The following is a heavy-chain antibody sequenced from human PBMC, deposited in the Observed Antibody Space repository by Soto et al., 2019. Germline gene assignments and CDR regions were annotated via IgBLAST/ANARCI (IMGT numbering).Heavy chain of an antibody. CDR3: ARGRPYGMDV. J-gene: IGHJ6*02. CDR1: GFTFGSYW. Sequence: LRLSCAASGFTFGSYWMNWVRQAPGKGLVWVSRIDSDGSSTTYADSVKGRFTTSRDNAKNTLYLQMSSLRVEDTAVYYCARGRPYGMDVWGQGTTVTVSS. V-gene: IGHV3-74*01. CDR2: IDSDGSST.